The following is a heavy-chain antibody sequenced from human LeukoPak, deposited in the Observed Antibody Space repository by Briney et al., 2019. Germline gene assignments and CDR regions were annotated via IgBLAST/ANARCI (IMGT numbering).Heavy chain of an antibody. Sequence: PGGSLRLSCAASGFTFSDYYMSWIRQAPGKGLEWVSYISSSDNTIYYADSVKGRFTISRDNAKSSLFLQMNSLRAEDTAVYYCARSRYSSGWFQGDTIFDYWGQGTLVTVSS. D-gene: IGHD6-19*01. V-gene: IGHV3-11*01. CDR1: GFTFSDYY. CDR3: ARSRYSSGWFQGDTIFDY. J-gene: IGHJ4*02. CDR2: ISSSDNTI.